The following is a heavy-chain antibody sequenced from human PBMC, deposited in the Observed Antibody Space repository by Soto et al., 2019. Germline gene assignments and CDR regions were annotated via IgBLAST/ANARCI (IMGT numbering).Heavy chain of an antibody. J-gene: IGHJ5*02. CDR2: IYYSGST. CDR1: GGSISSGGYY. V-gene: IGHV4-31*03. Sequence: SETLSLTCTVSGGSISSGGYYWSWIRQHPGKGLEWIGYIYYSGSTYYNPSLKSRVTISVDTSKNQFSLKLSSVTAADTAVYYCARDCRTYDFWSGYRTTSYNWFDPSGQGTLVTVSS. CDR3: ARDCRTYDFWSGYRTTSYNWFDP. D-gene: IGHD3-3*01.